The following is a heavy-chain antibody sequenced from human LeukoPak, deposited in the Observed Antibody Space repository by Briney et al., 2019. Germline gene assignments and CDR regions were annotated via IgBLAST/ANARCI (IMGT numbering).Heavy chain of an antibody. J-gene: IGHJ4*02. D-gene: IGHD6-19*01. Sequence: GGSLRLSCAASGFTFSSYDMNWVRQAPGKGLEWVSSFSSSSNYIHYADSVKGRFTISRDNAKNSLYLQMNSLRAEDTAVYFCARGTLGAWGWWGQGTLVTVFS. CDR2: FSSSSNYI. CDR1: GFTFSSYD. CDR3: ARGTLGAWGW. V-gene: IGHV3-21*01.